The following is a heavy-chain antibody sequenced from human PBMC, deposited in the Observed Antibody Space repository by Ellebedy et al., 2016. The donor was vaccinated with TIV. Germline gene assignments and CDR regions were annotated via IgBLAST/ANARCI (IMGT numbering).Heavy chain of an antibody. D-gene: IGHD3/OR15-3a*01. Sequence: PGGSLRLSCAASGFTFSTYPMNWVRQAPGKGLEWVSIISANGGTTYYADSVKGRFTISRDNSKNTLFLQRSSLRAEDTAVYFCARRSTDFAFDSWGQGTLVTVSS. CDR3: ARRSTDFAFDS. V-gene: IGHV3-23*01. J-gene: IGHJ4*02. CDR1: GFTFSTYP. CDR2: ISANGGTT.